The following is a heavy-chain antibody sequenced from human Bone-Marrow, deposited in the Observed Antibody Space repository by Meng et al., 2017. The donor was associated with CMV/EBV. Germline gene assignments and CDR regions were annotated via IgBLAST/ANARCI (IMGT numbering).Heavy chain of an antibody. CDR1: GYTFTSYY. CDR2: INPSGGST. Sequence: ASVKVSCKASGYTFTSYYMHWVRQAPGQGLEWMGIINPSGGSTSYAQKFQGRVTMTRDTSTSTVYMELSSLRSEDTAVYYCARGYCSGGSCYGHHGMDVWGQGTTVTVSS. V-gene: IGHV1-46*01. D-gene: IGHD2-15*01. CDR3: ARGYCSGGSCYGHHGMDV. J-gene: IGHJ6*02.